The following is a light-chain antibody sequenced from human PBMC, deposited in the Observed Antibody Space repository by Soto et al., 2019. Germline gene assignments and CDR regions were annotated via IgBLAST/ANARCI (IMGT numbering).Light chain of an antibody. CDR2: GVS. J-gene: IGKJ2*01. CDR3: QQYGGSTYT. CDR1: QSVSSNH. V-gene: IGKV3-20*01. Sequence: EIVLTQSPGSLSLSPRERATLSCRASQSVSSNHLAWYQQKPGQAPRLLIYGVSRRAAGIPDRFSGSGSGTDFTLTISRLEPEDFAVYYCQQYGGSTYTFGQGTKVEIK.